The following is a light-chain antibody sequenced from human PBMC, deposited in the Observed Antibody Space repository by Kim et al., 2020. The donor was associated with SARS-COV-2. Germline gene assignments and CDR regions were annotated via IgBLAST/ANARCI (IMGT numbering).Light chain of an antibody. CDR3: QSYDNSSQWV. CDR1: SGNIASTF. CDR2: EDN. V-gene: IGLV6-57*01. Sequence: KTVTISCSRSSGNIASTFVQLYQQRPGSSPTTVIYEDNQRPSGVPDRFSGSIDSSSNSASLTISGLKTEDEADYYCQSYDNSSQWVFGGGTKLTVL. J-gene: IGLJ3*02.